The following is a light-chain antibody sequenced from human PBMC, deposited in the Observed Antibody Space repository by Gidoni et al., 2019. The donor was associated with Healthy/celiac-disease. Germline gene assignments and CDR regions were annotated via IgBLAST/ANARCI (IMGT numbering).Light chain of an antibody. V-gene: IGKV1-39*01. CDR1: QRISSY. J-gene: IGKJ1*01. Sequence: DIQMTQSPSSLSASVGDRVTITCRASQRISSYLNWYQQKPGKAPKLLIYAASSLQSGVPSRFSGSGSGTDFTLTISSLQPEDFATDYCQQSYSTPWTFGQGTKVEIK. CDR2: AAS. CDR3: QQSYSTPWT.